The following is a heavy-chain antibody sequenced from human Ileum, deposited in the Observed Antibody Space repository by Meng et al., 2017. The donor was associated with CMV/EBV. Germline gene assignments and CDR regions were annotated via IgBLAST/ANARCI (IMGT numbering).Heavy chain of an antibody. D-gene: IGHD3-16*01. CDR3: VKGGWGDY. CDR1: GFTVSSNY. CDR2: IYADGST. Sequence: VAPVGAGGALIQPGGSLRLSCAASGFTVSSNYMSWVRQAPGKGLEWVSHIYADGSTYYADSVKGRFTISRDNPKKTLYLQMNSLRVEDTAVYYCVKGGWGDYWGQGTLVTVSS. J-gene: IGHJ4*02. V-gene: IGHV3-53*01.